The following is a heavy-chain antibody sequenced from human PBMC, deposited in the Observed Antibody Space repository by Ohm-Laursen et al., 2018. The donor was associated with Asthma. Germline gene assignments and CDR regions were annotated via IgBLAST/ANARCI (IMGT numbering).Heavy chain of an antibody. CDR3: ARRNYYYYGMDV. CDR2: INHSGST. CDR1: GGSFSGYY. V-gene: IGHV4-34*01. J-gene: IGHJ6*02. Sequence: SQTLSLTCAVYGGSFSGYYWSWIRQPPGKGLVWIGEINHSGSTNYNPSLKSRVTISVDTSKNQFSLKLGSATAADTAVYYCARRNYYYYGMDVWGQGTTVPVSS.